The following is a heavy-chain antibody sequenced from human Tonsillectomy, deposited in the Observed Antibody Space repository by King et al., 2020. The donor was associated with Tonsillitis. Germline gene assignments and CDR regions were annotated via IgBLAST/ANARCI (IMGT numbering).Heavy chain of an antibody. J-gene: IGHJ3*02. Sequence: QMQLQESGPGLVKPSETLSLTCTVSGGSISSSSYYWGWIRQPPGKGLEWIGSIYYSGSTYYNPSLKSRVTISVDTAKNQFSLKLSSVTAADTAVYYCARQGVVAEDIIVRDAFDIWGQGTMVTVSS. D-gene: IGHD2-15*01. V-gene: IGHV4-39*01. CDR2: IYYSGST. CDR1: GGSISSSSYY. CDR3: ARQGVVAEDIIVRDAFDI.